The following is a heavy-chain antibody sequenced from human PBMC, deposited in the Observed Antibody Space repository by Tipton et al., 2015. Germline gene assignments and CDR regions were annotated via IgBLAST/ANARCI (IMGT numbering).Heavy chain of an antibody. Sequence: VQLVQSGAEVKKAGESLTISCKGPGYNFATYWIDWVRQKPGKGLEWMGMIFVGDSDARYSPSFQGQVTFSGDKSTSTAYLHWSSLKASDRAVYFCARQGFGGNSIDYWGQGTLVTVSS. CDR3: ARQGFGGNSIDY. D-gene: IGHD4-23*01. J-gene: IGHJ4*02. V-gene: IGHV5-51*01. CDR2: IFVGDSDA. CDR1: GYNFATYW.